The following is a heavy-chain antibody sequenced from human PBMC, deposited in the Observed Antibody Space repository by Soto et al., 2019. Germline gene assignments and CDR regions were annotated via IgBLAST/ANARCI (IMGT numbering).Heavy chain of an antibody. CDR1: GYTFTSYG. Sequence: QVQLVQSGAEVKKPGASVKVSCKASGYTFTSYGISWVRQAPGQGLEWMGWISAYNGNTNYAQKLQGRVTMTTDTSTSTAYMELRSLRSDDTAVYYCARTSCYYDSSGYPYYFDYWGQGTLVTVSS. J-gene: IGHJ4*02. CDR2: ISAYNGNT. D-gene: IGHD3-22*01. V-gene: IGHV1-18*01. CDR3: ARTSCYYDSSGYPYYFDY.